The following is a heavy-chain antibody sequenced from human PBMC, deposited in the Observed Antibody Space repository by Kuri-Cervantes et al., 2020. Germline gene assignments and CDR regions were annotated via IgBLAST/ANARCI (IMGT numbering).Heavy chain of an antibody. V-gene: IGHV4-61*01. CDR2: IYYSGST. CDR3: ARVFSYYYDSSGYYSD. CDR1: GGSVSSGSYY. Sequence: SETLSLTCTVSGGSVSSGSYYWSWIRQPPGKGLEWIGYIYYSGSTNYNPSLKSRVTISVDTSKNQFSLKLSSVTAADTAVYYCARVFSYYYDSSGYYSDWGQGTLVTVSS. J-gene: IGHJ4*02. D-gene: IGHD3-22*01.